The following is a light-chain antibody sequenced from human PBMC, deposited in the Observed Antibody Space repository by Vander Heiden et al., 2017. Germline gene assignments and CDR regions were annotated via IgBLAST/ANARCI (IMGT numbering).Light chain of an antibody. J-gene: IGKJ1*01. CDR3: QQYNSYSET. Sequence: DTQLNMSPSTLSASVGDRVTITCRASQSISSWLAWYQQKPGKAPKLLIYKAASLESGDPSRFSGSGSRTEFTLTISSLQPDDFATYYCQQYNSYSETFGQGTKVEIK. V-gene: IGKV1-5*03. CDR1: QSISSW. CDR2: KAA.